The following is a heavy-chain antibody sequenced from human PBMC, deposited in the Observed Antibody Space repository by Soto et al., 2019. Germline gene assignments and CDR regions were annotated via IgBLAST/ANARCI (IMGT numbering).Heavy chain of an antibody. CDR2: ISAYNGNT. V-gene: IGHV1-18*01. CDR1: GYTFTSYG. J-gene: IGHJ4*02. CDR3: ARDVRRIPFGVVIDY. D-gene: IGHD3-3*01. Sequence: ASVKVSCKASGYTFTSYGISWVRQAPGQGLEWMGWISAYNGNTNYAQKLQGRVTMTTDTSTSTAYMELRSLRSDDTAVYYCARDVRRIPFGVVIDYWGQGTLVTVSS.